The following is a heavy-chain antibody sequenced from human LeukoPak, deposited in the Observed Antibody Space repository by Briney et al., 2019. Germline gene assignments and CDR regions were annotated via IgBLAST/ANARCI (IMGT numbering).Heavy chain of an antibody. J-gene: IGHJ4*02. V-gene: IGHV3-74*01. D-gene: IGHD3-22*01. CDR1: GFTFSSYW. CDR3: AKDRGRYYDSSGYYWGYYFDS. Sequence: GGSLRLSCAASGFTFSSYWMYWVRQAPGKGLVWVSRINSDGSGTTYVDSVKGRFTISRDNAKNTLYLQMSSLRAEDTAVYYCAKDRGRYYDSSGYYWGYYFDSWGQGILVTVST. CDR2: INSDGSGT.